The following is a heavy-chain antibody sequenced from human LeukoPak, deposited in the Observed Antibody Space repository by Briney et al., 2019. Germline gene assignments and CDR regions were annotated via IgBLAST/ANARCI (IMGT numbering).Heavy chain of an antibody. Sequence: SETLSLTCAVYGESFDGYYWSWIRQSPGKGLEWIGHINHVGITNHDPSLKSRVTISVDTSKNQFTLKVRSVTAADTGVYFCARSPHIWFAERGWFDPWGQGTLVTVSS. D-gene: IGHD3-10*01. CDR1: GESFDGYY. CDR2: INHVGIT. CDR3: ARSPHIWFAERGWFDP. J-gene: IGHJ5*02. V-gene: IGHV4-34*01.